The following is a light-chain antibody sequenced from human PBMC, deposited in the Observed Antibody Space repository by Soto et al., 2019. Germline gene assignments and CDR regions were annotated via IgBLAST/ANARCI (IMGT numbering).Light chain of an antibody. J-gene: IGLJ2*01. CDR1: NIGSKS. Sequence: SYELTQPPSVSVAPGKTARITCGGNNIGSKSVHWYQQKAGQAPVLVIYFDDDRPSGIPERFSGSNSGNTATLTISRVEAGDEADYYCQVWDSSSDHPVFGGGTKLTVL. V-gene: IGLV3-21*04. CDR3: QVWDSSSDHPV. CDR2: FDD.